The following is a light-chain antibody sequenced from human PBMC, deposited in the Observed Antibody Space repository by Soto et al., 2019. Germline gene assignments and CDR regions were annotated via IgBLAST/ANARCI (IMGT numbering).Light chain of an antibody. CDR2: GAS. CDR3: QQYRDSLGT. J-gene: IGKJ1*01. Sequence: EIVLTQSPGTLSLSPGERATLSCRASQSVISTYLAWYQQKTGQAPRLLIYGASSMATGIPDRFSGSGSGTDFTLTISSLEPEDFAVYYCQQYRDSLGTFGQGTKVEIK. CDR1: QSVISTY. V-gene: IGKV3-20*01.